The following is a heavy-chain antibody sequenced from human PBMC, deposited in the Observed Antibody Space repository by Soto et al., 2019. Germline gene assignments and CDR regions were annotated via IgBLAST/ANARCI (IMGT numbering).Heavy chain of an antibody. V-gene: IGHV4-38-2*02. CDR1: Y. Sequence: YCGCSRQRPGKARECLGWFIHCDNTNYSPSFNIRVTMSVDTSKNQFYLNLSPVIAAVPAVYYCARDRNSGSRPDDFDIWGQGTMVTVSS. J-gene: IGHJ3*02. D-gene: IGHD1-26*01. CDR3: ARDRNSGSRPDDFDI. CDR2: FIHCDNT.